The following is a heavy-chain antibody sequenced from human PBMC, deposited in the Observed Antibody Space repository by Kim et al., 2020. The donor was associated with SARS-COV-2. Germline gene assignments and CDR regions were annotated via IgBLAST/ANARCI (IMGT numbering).Heavy chain of an antibody. CDR3: ARDLSRNYGDPFPAPRYGMDV. Sequence: GGSLRLSCAASGFTFSSYSMNWVRQAPGKGLEWVSSISSSSSYIYYADSVKGRFTISRDNAKNSLYLQMNSLRAEDTAVYYCARDLSRNYGDPFPAPRYGMDVWGQGATVTVSS. J-gene: IGHJ6*02. D-gene: IGHD4-17*01. CDR1: GFTFSSYS. V-gene: IGHV3-21*01. CDR2: ISSSSSYI.